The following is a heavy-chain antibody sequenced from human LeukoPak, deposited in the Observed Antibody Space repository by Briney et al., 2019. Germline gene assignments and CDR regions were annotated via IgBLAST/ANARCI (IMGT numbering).Heavy chain of an antibody. J-gene: IGHJ4*02. CDR3: TRVYGSGSYTFDY. Sequence: GRSLRLSRAGSGFAFSSDWMHWVRQAPGKGQVWVSRINSDGGSTNYADSVKGRFTISRDNAKNTLYLQMNSLRAEDTAVYYCTRVYGSGSYTFDYWGQGTLVTVSS. D-gene: IGHD3-10*01. V-gene: IGHV3-74*01. CDR1: GFAFSSDW. CDR2: INSDGGST.